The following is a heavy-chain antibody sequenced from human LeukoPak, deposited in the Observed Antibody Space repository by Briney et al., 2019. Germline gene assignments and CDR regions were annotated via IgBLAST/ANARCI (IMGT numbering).Heavy chain of an antibody. V-gene: IGHV1-2*02. CDR1: GYTFTGYY. CDR3: ARAGYSSSWYSMGYYYYYYMDV. D-gene: IGHD6-13*01. Sequence: GASVKVSCKASGYTFTGYYMHWVRQAPGQGLEWMGCINPNSGGTNYAQKFQGRVTMTRDTSISTAYMELSRLRSDDTAVYYCARAGYSSSWYSMGYYYYYYMDVWGKGTTVTISS. CDR2: INPNSGGT. J-gene: IGHJ6*03.